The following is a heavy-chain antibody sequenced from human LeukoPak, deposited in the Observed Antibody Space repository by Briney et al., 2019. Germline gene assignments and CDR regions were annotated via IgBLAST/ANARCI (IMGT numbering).Heavy chain of an antibody. Sequence: SETLSLTCTVSGVSISSANYYWSWIRQPAGKGPEWIGRIYASGNTRYNPSLKSRLTMSVDTSKNQFSLKLSSVTAADTAIYFCARGMAAAYDYNWFDSWGQGTLVTVSS. CDR3: ARGMAAAYDYNWFDS. CDR2: IYASGNT. CDR1: GVSISSANYY. V-gene: IGHV4-61*02. J-gene: IGHJ5*01. D-gene: IGHD5-12*01.